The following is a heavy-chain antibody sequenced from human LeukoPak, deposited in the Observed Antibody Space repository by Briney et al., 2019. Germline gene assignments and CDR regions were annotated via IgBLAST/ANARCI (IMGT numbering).Heavy chain of an antibody. Sequence: PGGSLRLSCAASGFTFSSYGTSWVRQAPGKGLEWVSVISYSGSSTYYADSVKGRFTISRDNSKNTLYLQMNSLRAEDTAVYYCASGYSYGDNWGQGTLVTVSS. CDR3: ASGYSYGDN. D-gene: IGHD5-18*01. CDR2: ISYSGSST. CDR1: GFTFSSYG. V-gene: IGHV3-23*01. J-gene: IGHJ4*02.